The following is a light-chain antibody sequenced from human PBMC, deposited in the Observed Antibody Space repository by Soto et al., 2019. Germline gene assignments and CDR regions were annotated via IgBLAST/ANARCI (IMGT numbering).Light chain of an antibody. V-gene: IGKV1-5*01. J-gene: IGKJ1*01. CDR1: QCISSW. CDR2: DAS. Sequence: QSKSSVYASVGDRLSLTCLASQCISSWLAWYQQKPGKAPKLLIYDASSLESGVPSRFSGSGSGTEFTLTISSLQPHDFAPYYCQQYNSYPQTFGQGTKVDIK. CDR3: QQYNSYPQT.